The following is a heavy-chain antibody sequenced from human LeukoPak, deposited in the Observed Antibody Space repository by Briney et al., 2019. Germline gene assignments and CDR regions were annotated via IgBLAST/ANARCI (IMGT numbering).Heavy chain of an antibody. D-gene: IGHD2-2*01. CDR2: ISYDGSNQ. Sequence: GGSLRLSCAASGFTFSTYAMHWVGQAPGKGLEGVAVISYDGSNQNYADSVKGRFTISRDNSKNSLYVQMNSLRAEDTAVYYCARPGYCTTTSCVSWFDPWGQGTLVTVSS. CDR3: ARPGYCTTTSCVSWFDP. V-gene: IGHV3-30-3*01. J-gene: IGHJ5*02. CDR1: GFTFSTYA.